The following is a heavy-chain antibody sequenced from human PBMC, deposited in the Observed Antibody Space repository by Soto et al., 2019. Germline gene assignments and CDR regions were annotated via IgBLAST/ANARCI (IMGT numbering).Heavy chain of an antibody. D-gene: IGHD3-22*01. Sequence: SDTLSLTCTVSGGSISSGDYYWSWIRQPPGKGLEWIGYIYYSGSTYYNPSLKSRVTISVDTSKNQFSLKLSSVTAADTAVYYCARVGVYYYDSSGYYYFDYWGQGTLVTVSS. CDR3: ARVGVYYYDSSGYYYFDY. V-gene: IGHV4-30-4*02. CDR2: IYYSGST. J-gene: IGHJ4*02. CDR1: GGSISSGDYY.